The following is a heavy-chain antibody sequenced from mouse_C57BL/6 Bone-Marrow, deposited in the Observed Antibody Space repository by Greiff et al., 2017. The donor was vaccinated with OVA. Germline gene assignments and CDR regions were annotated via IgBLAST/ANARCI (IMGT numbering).Heavy chain of an antibody. CDR2: IRSKSNNYAT. CDR1: GFSFNTYA. D-gene: IGHD1-1*01. Sequence: EVQRVESGGGLVQPKGSLKLSCAASGFSFNTYAMNWVRQAPGKGLEWVARIRSKSNNYATYYADSVKDRFTISRDDSESMLYLQMNNLKTEDTAMYYCVRHGVATPYWYFDVWGTGTTVTVSS. V-gene: IGHV10-1*01. CDR3: VRHGVATPYWYFDV. J-gene: IGHJ1*03.